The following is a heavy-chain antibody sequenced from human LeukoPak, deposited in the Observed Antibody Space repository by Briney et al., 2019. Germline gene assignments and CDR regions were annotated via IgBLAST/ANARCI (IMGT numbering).Heavy chain of an antibody. CDR1: GFTFSSYA. CDR3: ARDLRSHGSGSYYNPGDY. Sequence: GRSLRLSCAASGFTFSSYAMHWLRQAPGKGLEWVAVISYDGSNKYYADSVKGRFTISRDNSKNTLYLQMNSLRAEDTAVYYCARDLRSHGSGSYYNPGDYWGQGTLVTVSS. CDR2: ISYDGSNK. V-gene: IGHV3-30*04. J-gene: IGHJ4*02. D-gene: IGHD3-10*01.